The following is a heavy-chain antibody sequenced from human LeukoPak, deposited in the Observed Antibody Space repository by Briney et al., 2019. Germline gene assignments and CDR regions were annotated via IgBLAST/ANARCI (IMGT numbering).Heavy chain of an antibody. CDR1: VYTFTMYG. V-gene: IGHV1-18*01. D-gene: IGHD3-10*01. CDR3: ARDSLYYGSGSYLGFDP. Sequence: ASVTVSCKASVYTFTMYGISWVRQAPGQGHEWMGWISGYNCNTNYAEKLQGRVTMTTDTSTSTVYMELRSLRSDDTAVYYCARDSLYYGSGSYLGFDPWGQGTLVTVSS. CDR2: ISGYNCNT. J-gene: IGHJ5*02.